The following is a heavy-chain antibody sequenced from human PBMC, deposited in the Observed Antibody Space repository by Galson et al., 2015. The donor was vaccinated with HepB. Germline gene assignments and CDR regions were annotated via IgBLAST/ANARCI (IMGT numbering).Heavy chain of an antibody. J-gene: IGHJ6*03. CDR3: ARGGYGGYDFPYYMDV. Sequence: SLRLSCAASGFAFSTYGMHWVRQAPGKGLEWVALIWYVGRNKHYADSVKGRFTISRDNSKNTVFLQMSSLGAEDTAVYYCARGGYGGYDFPYYMDVWGKGTRVTVAS. V-gene: IGHV3-33*01. CDR2: IWYVGRNK. D-gene: IGHD5-12*01. CDR1: GFAFSTYG.